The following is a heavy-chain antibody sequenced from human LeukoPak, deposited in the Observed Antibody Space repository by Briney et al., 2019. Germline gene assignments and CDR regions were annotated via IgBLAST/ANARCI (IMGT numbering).Heavy chain of an antibody. Sequence: PSETLSLTCTVSGGSISSYYWSWIRQPPGKGLEWIGYIYYSGSTNYNPSLKSRVTISVDTSKNQFSLKLSSVTAADTAVYYCARAVPAAMGWFDPWGQGTLVTVSS. J-gene: IGHJ5*02. CDR3: ARAVPAAMGWFDP. CDR2: IYYSGST. V-gene: IGHV4-59*01. CDR1: GGSISSYY. D-gene: IGHD2-2*01.